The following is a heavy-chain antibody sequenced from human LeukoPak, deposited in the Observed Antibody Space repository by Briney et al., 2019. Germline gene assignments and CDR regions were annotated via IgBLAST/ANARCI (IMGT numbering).Heavy chain of an antibody. D-gene: IGHD1-26*01. CDR2: ISNNGGYT. J-gene: IGHJ4*02. CDR1: GFTFSSSA. CDR3: AKEPGGSYVLPYDY. V-gene: IGHV3-23*01. Sequence: PGGSLRLSCAASGFTFSSSARSWVRQAPGKGLDWVSAISNNGGYTYYADSVKGRFTISRDNSKNTLYLQMNSLRAEDTAVYYCAKEPGGSYVLPYDYWGQGTLVTVSS.